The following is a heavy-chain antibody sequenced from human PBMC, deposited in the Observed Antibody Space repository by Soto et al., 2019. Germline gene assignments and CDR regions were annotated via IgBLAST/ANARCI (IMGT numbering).Heavy chain of an antibody. Sequence: QVQLQESGPGLVKPSQTLSLTCTVSGGPISSGGNYWSWIRQHPVKGLEWIGYSYYSGSTIYNPPLKSRVTISVDTSKNQFSLKLSSVTAADTAVYYCARDHCSGGTCYFDDWGQGTLVTVSS. CDR2: SYYSGST. V-gene: IGHV4-31*03. J-gene: IGHJ4*02. D-gene: IGHD2-15*01. CDR1: GGPISSGGNY. CDR3: ARDHCSGGTCYFDD.